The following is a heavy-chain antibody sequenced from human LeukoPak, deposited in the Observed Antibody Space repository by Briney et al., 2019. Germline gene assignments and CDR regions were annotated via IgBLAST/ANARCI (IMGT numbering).Heavy chain of an antibody. CDR3: AGPPLSSGPLGWFDP. D-gene: IGHD6-19*01. J-gene: IGHJ5*02. Sequence: PSETLSLTCTVSGGSISSSSYYWGWIRQPPGKGLEWIGSIYYSGSTYYNPSLKSRVTISVDTSKNQFSLKLSSVTAADTAVYYCAGPPLSSGPLGWFDPWGQGTLVTVSS. CDR1: GGSISSSSYY. V-gene: IGHV4-39*01. CDR2: IYYSGST.